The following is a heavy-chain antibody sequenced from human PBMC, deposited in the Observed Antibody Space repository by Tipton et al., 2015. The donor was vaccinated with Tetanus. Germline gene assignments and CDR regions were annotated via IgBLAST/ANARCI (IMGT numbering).Heavy chain of an antibody. D-gene: IGHD6-19*01. Sequence: TLSLTCEVSGGSSSSFYWSWIRQSPGGGLEWIGEINQRGTTYNPSLNRRVTISVDSSATHLSLNITSLTAADTAVYYCAVLPKHWLAPRGAPWGQGILVTVSS. CDR2: INQRGT. CDR3: AVLPKHWLAPRGAP. J-gene: IGHJ5*02. V-gene: IGHV4-34*01. CDR1: GGSSSSFY.